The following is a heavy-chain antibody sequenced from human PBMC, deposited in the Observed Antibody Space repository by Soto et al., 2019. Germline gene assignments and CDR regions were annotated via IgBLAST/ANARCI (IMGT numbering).Heavy chain of an antibody. CDR3: ATHNYYDSSGYFDY. CDR1: GVSFSGYS. CDR2: INHSGST. V-gene: IGHV4-34*01. J-gene: IGHJ4*01. Sequence: SETLSLTCAVYGVSFSGYSWTWIRQPPGTGLEWIGEINHSGSTNYNPSLKSRVTISVDTSKNQFSLKLTSVTAADTAVYYCATHNYYDSSGYFDYWGDVTPVSVAS. D-gene: IGHD3-22*01.